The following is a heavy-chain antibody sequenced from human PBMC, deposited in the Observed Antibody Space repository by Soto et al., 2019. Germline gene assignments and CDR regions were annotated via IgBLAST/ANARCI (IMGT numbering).Heavy chain of an antibody. CDR1: GFTFTNAW. CDR2: IKSKTDGGTI. V-gene: IGHV3-15*01. D-gene: IGHD1-26*01. J-gene: IGHJ4*02. CDR3: TTYAGAKVFDC. Sequence: VQLVESGGGLVQPGGSLRLSCAASGFTFTNAWMTWVRQAPGKGLEWVGRIKSKTDGGTIDYAAPVKGRFTISRDDSKNTLYLQMNSLKTEDTALYYCTTYAGAKVFDCWGQGTLVTVSS.